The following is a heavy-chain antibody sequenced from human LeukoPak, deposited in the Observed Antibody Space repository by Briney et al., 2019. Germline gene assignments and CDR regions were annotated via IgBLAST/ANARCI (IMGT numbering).Heavy chain of an antibody. Sequence: GGSLRLSCAASGFSVTRNYVTWVRQAPGRGLEWVSVIYSDGSTYYADSVKGRFTISRDNSKNTVYLQMNSLRAEDTAVYYCARATCGSCPFDFWGQGTLVTVSS. CDR2: IYSDGST. D-gene: IGHD5-12*01. V-gene: IGHV3-53*01. CDR3: ARATCGSCPFDF. J-gene: IGHJ4*02. CDR1: GFSVTRNY.